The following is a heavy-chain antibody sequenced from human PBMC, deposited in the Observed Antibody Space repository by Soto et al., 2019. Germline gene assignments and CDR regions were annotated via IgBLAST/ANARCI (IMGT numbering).Heavy chain of an antibody. Sequence: GGSLRLSCAASGFTFSSYSMNWVRQAPGKGLEWVSSISSSSSYIYYADSVKGRFTISRDNAKNSLYLQMNSLRAEDTAVYYCARDVIRGYSGYDPSVAGDFDYWGQGTLVTVSS. CDR2: ISSSSSYI. J-gene: IGHJ4*02. CDR3: ARDVIRGYSGYDPSVAGDFDY. CDR1: GFTFSSYS. V-gene: IGHV3-21*01. D-gene: IGHD5-12*01.